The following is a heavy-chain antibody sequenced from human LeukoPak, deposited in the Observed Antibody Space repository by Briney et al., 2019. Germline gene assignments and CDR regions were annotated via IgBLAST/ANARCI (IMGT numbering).Heavy chain of an antibody. V-gene: IGHV3-7*03. CDR1: GFTFSSYW. CDR2: IKQDGSEK. CDR3: AKGLERESRLDS. D-gene: IGHD1-1*01. J-gene: IGHJ4*02. Sequence: PGGSLRLSCAASGFTFSSYWMSWVRQAPGKGLEWVANIKQDGSEKYYVDSVKGRFTISRDNSKNTLYLQMNSLRAEDTALYYCAKGLERESRLDSWGQGTLVTVSS.